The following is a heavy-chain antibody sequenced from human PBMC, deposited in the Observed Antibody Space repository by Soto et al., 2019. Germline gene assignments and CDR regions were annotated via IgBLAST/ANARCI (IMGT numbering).Heavy chain of an antibody. J-gene: IGHJ6*02. CDR1: GGTFSSYA. Sequence: QVQLVQSGAEVKKPGSSVKVSCKASGGTFSSYAISWVRQAPGQGLEWMGGIIPIFGTANYAQKFQGRVKITADESTSTAYMELSSLRSEDTAVYYCARGGYSNFYYYYYGMDVWGQGTTVTVSS. CDR2: IIPIFGTA. V-gene: IGHV1-69*01. CDR3: ARGGYSNFYYYYYGMDV. D-gene: IGHD4-4*01.